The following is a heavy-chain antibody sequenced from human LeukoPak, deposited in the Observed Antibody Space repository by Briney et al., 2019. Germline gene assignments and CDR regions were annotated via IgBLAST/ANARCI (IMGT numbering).Heavy chain of an antibody. Sequence: GGSLRLSCAASGFTFSSYSMNWVRQAPGKGLEWVSSISSSSSYIYYADSVKGRFTISRDNAKNSLYLQMNSLRAEDTAVYYCARDYYGSGSVFDYWGQGTLVTVSS. D-gene: IGHD3-10*01. J-gene: IGHJ4*02. CDR2: ISSSSSYI. CDR3: ARDYYGSGSVFDY. V-gene: IGHV3-21*01. CDR1: GFTFSSYS.